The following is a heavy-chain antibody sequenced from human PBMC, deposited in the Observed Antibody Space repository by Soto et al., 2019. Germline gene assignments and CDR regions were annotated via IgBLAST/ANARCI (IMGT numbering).Heavy chain of an antibody. D-gene: IGHD3-10*01. V-gene: IGHV1-18*01. Sequence: GASVKVSCKPSGYTFTNYGISWVRQAPGQGLEWMGWINVYNGNTKYAQKVQGRVTMTTDTSTSTAYMELRSLRSDDTAVYYCARGVGSGSYYNQYNWFDPWGQGTLVTVSS. J-gene: IGHJ5*02. CDR1: GYTFTNYG. CDR2: INVYNGNT. CDR3: ARGVGSGSYYNQYNWFDP.